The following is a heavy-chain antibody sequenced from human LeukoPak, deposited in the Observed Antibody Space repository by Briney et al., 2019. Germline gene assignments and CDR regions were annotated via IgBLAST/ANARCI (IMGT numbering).Heavy chain of an antibody. D-gene: IGHD1-26*01. Sequence: PGGSLRLSCSASGFTFSTYAMHWVRQAPGKGLEYVSSINTNGGSAYYAGSVKGRFTISRDNSKNTLYLQMSSLGPEDTAVYYCVKDVSGSYSFDYWGQGTLVTVSS. CDR3: VKDVSGSYSFDY. CDR2: INTNGGSA. J-gene: IGHJ4*02. V-gene: IGHV3-64D*06. CDR1: GFTFSTYA.